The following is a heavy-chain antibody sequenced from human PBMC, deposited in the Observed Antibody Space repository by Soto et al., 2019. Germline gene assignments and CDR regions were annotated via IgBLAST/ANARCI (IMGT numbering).Heavy chain of an antibody. CDR1: GFTFSNYA. Sequence: ELQLLESGGGLVQPGGSLRVSCEASGFTFSNYAMTWVRQAPGRGLEWVSTISDSGGSTHYADSVKGRFTISRDNSKNTLYLQMNSLRAEDTAVYYCANGWFGELTPYYYMDVWGKGTTVTVSS. CDR3: ANGWFGELTPYYYMDV. V-gene: IGHV3-23*01. J-gene: IGHJ6*03. D-gene: IGHD3-10*01. CDR2: ISDSGGST.